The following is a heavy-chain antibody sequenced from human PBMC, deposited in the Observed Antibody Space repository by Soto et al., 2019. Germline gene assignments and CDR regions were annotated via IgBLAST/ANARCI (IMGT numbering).Heavy chain of an antibody. CDR3: AKLRAKSHIAVPFDY. CDR2: ISGNGGST. V-gene: IGHV3-23*01. Sequence: EVHLLDSGGGLAQPGGSLKLSCATSGFPFGNFAMSWVRQAPGKGLEWVSAISGNGGSTYYADSVKGRFTISRDNSKNTLYLQMNSLTAEDTAVYFCAKLRAKSHIAVPFDYWGQGSLVTVSS. D-gene: IGHD2-15*01. CDR1: GFPFGNFA. J-gene: IGHJ4*02.